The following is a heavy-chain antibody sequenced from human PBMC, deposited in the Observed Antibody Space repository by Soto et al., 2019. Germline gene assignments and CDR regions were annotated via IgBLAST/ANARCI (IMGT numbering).Heavy chain of an antibody. J-gene: IGHJ4*01. CDR3: AKEIAVAGDLDY. V-gene: IGHV3-30*18. CDR1: GFTFGSYG. CDR2: VSSDGRTT. D-gene: IGHD6-19*01. Sequence: QVRLVESGGGGVQPGRSLKLPGVASGFTFGSYGIHWVGQAPAKGLEWVAVVSSDGRTTYYADSVKGRFTISRDNSKNTLYLQMDSLRPEDTAVYYCAKEIAVAGDLDYWGHGTLVTVSS.